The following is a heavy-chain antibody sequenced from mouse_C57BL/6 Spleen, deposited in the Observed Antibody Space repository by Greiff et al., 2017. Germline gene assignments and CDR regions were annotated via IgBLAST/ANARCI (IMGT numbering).Heavy chain of an antibody. CDR2: IYPGDGDT. CDR1: GYAFSSYW. V-gene: IGHV1-80*01. J-gene: IGHJ3*01. D-gene: IGHD1-1*01. CDR3: ARDFDYYGSSPFAY. Sequence: QVHVKQSGAELVKPGASVKISCKASGYAFSSYWMNWVKQRPGKGLEWIGQIYPGDGDTNYNGKFKGKATLTADKSSSTAYMQLSSLTSEDSAVYFCARDFDYYGSSPFAYWGQGTLVTVSA.